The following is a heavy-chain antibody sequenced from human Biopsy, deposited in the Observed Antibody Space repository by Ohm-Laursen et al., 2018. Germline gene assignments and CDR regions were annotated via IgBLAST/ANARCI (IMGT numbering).Heavy chain of an antibody. CDR2: INPKSGDT. CDR3: ARGRRHCSGTCSRWYFDL. J-gene: IGHJ2*01. V-gene: IGHV1-2*02. CDR1: GGTFINYA. D-gene: IGHD2-2*01. Sequence: VASVKASCKASGGTFINYAISWVRQAPGQGLEWMGWINPKSGDTDYPQNFQGRVSMTRDTSISTAYMDLSRLRSDDTAVYYCARGRRHCSGTCSRWYFDLWGRGTLVTVSS.